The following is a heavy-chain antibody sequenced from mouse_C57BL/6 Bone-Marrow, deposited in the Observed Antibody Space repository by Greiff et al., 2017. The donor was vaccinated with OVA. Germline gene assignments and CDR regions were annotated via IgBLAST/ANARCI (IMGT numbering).Heavy chain of an antibody. CDR1: GYTFTSYW. D-gene: IGHD2-2*01. CDR3: ARGGGYPLYWYFDV. Sequence: VQLQQSGAELVRPGSSVKLSCKASGYTFTSYWMHWVKQRPIQGLEWIGNIDPSDSETHYNQKFKDKATLTVDKSSSTAYMRLSSLTSEDSAVYYCARGGGYPLYWYFDVWGTGTTVTVSS. J-gene: IGHJ1*03. CDR2: IDPSDSET. V-gene: IGHV1-52*01.